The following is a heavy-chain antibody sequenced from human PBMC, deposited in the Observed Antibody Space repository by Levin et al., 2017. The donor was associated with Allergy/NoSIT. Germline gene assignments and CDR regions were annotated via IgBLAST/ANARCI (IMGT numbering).Heavy chain of an antibody. D-gene: IGHD3-10*01. CDR1: GGSISSSYW. J-gene: IGHJ3*02. V-gene: IGHV4-4*02. Sequence: SETLSLTCDVSGGSISSSYWWTWVRQAPGKGLEWIGEVYHSGTTRYNPSLRSRISISVDKAKNDFSLNLSSVTAADTAVYYCARDRGGAESPRWPEAFEIWGQGTMVTVSS. CDR2: VYHSGTT. CDR3: ARDRGGAESPRWPEAFEI.